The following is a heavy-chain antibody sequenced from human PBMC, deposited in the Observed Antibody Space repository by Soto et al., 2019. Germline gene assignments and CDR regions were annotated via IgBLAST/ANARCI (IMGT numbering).Heavy chain of an antibody. J-gene: IGHJ4*02. D-gene: IGHD4-17*01. Sequence: SGPTLVYPTETLTLTCTVSGFSLSYARMGVSWIRQPPGKALEWLAHIFSNDEKSYSTSLKSRLTISKDTSKSQVVLTMTNMDPVDTATYYCARISTTVEEFDYWGQGTLVTVSS. V-gene: IGHV2-26*01. CDR1: GFSLSYARMG. CDR2: IFSNDEK. CDR3: ARISTTVEEFDY.